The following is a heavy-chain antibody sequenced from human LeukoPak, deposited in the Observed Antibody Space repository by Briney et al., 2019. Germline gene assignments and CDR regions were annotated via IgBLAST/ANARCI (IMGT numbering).Heavy chain of an antibody. D-gene: IGHD3-10*01. CDR1: AFTSGSYA. V-gene: IGHV3-30*01. Sequence: GRSLRLSWAPSAFTSGSYAMDSVRQAPGKGLGWVVVISYNGSNKYYADSVKGRFTITRDNSKNTLYLQMNSLRAEDTAVYYCGRDLYYGPGLNWFDPWGQGTLVTVSS. CDR2: ISYNGSNK. J-gene: IGHJ5*02. CDR3: GRDLYYGPGLNWFDP.